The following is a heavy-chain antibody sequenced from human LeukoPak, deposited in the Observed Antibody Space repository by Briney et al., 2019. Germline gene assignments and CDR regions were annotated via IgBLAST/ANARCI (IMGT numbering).Heavy chain of an antibody. D-gene: IGHD3-3*01. Sequence: SETLSLTCAVYGGSFSGHYWSWIRQPPGKGLEWIGYIYYSGSTNYNPSLKSRVTISVDTSKNQFSLKLSSVTAADTAVYYCARGDYDFSAEYFQHWGQGTLVTVSS. CDR2: IYYSGST. V-gene: IGHV4-59*11. CDR1: GGSFSGHY. CDR3: ARGDYDFSAEYFQH. J-gene: IGHJ1*01.